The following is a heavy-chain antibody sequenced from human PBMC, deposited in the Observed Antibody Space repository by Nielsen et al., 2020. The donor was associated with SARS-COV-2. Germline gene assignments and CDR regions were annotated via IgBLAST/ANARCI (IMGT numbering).Heavy chain of an antibody. Sequence: GESLKISCKGSGYSFTSYWIGWVRQMPGKGLEWMGIIYPGDSDTRYSPSFQGQVTIPADKSISTAYLQWSSLKASDTAMYYFARGGGAAAPFNWFDPWGQGTLVTVSS. CDR3: ARGGGAAAPFNWFDP. CDR2: IYPGDSDT. V-gene: IGHV5-51*01. CDR1: GYSFTSYW. D-gene: IGHD6-13*01. J-gene: IGHJ5*02.